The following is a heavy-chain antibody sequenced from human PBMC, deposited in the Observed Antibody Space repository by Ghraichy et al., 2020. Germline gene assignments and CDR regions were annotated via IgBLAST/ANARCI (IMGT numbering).Heavy chain of an antibody. D-gene: IGHD5-24*01. J-gene: IGHJ6*02. CDR2: IRGSDSST. CDR1: GFNFNVYN. Sequence: GESLNISCAASGFNFNVYNMVWVRQAPGKGLEWLSYIRGSDSSTYYADSVKGRFTISRDNEKNSQYLQMNSLRDEDTALYFCARDAWRRGDSQNYNYYGMDVWGQGTTVTVSS. CDR3: ARDAWRRGDSQNYNYYGMDV. V-gene: IGHV3-48*02.